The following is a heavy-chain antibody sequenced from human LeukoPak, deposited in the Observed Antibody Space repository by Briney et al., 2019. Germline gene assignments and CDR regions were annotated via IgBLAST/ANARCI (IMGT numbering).Heavy chain of an antibody. Sequence: GASVKVSCKASGGTFSSYAISWVRQAPGQGLEWMGGIIPIFGTANYAQKFQGRVTITADESTSTAYMELSSLRSEDTAVYYCARAELYCSSASCPFDAFDIWGQGTMVTVSS. V-gene: IGHV1-69*13. J-gene: IGHJ3*02. CDR3: ARAELYCSSASCPFDAFDI. CDR2: IIPIFGTA. CDR1: GGTFSSYA. D-gene: IGHD2-2*01.